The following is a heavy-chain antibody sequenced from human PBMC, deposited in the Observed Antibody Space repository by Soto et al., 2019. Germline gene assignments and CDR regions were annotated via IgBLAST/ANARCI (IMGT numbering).Heavy chain of an antibody. V-gene: IGHV1-8*01. CDR3: TRGQGNH. CDR1: GYTCTSYD. J-gene: IGHJ4*02. Sequence: QVQLVQSGAEVKKPGASVRVSCKASGYTCTSYDIYWVRQATGQGLEWMGWMNPFSRNAVYTQKLQDRVTMTRDTSINTAYMEMSGLSSEDTAVYYCTRGQGNHWGQGSLVTVSS. CDR2: MNPFSRNA.